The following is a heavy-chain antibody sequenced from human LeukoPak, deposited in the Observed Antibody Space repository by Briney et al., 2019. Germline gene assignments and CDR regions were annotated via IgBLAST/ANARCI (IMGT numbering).Heavy chain of an antibody. D-gene: IGHD3-9*01. CDR2: IYSGGST. CDR1: GFTVSSNY. Sequence: PGGSLRLSCAASGFTVSSNYMSWVRQAPGKGLEWVSVIYSGGSTYYADSVKGRFTISRDNSKNTLYLQMNSLRAEDTAVYYCAEDPTKLRYFDWFSTGSWGQGTLVTVSS. CDR3: AEDPTKLRYFDWFSTGS. V-gene: IGHV3-66*01. J-gene: IGHJ5*02.